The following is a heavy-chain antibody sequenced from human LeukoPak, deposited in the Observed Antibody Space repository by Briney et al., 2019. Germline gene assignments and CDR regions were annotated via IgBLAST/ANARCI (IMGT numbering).Heavy chain of an antibody. J-gene: IGHJ4*02. V-gene: IGHV3-30*04. CDR1: GFIFSSYD. CDR2: IPREGRIK. CDR3: ARHFTTGSIDH. Sequence: GGSLRLSCAASGFIFSSYDMHWVRQPPGKGLEWLAVIPREGRIKYHADSVRGRFTISRDNSHNTLYLQMDSLTSDDTAVYYCARHFTTGSIDHWGQGNLVTVSS. D-gene: IGHD2-2*01.